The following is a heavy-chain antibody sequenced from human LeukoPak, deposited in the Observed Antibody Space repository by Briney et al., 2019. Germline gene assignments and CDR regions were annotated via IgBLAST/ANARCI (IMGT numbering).Heavy chain of an antibody. CDR2: IVVGSGHT. CDR1: GFTFTNSA. Sequence: GASVKVSCKASGFTFTNSAMQWVRQARGQRLEWIGWIVVGSGHTNYAQKFQERVTISRDMSTSTVYMELNSLTFEDTAVYYCAADTLQVGSWGQGTLVTVSS. V-gene: IGHV1-58*02. CDR3: AADTLQVGS. D-gene: IGHD4-11*01. J-gene: IGHJ4*02.